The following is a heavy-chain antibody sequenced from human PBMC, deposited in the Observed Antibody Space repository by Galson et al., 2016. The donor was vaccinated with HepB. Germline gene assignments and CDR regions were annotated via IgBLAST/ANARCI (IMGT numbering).Heavy chain of an antibody. V-gene: IGHV3-30*04. CDR3: ARDRSARWGWFDP. D-gene: IGHD2-15*01. CDR1: GFTFSSYA. J-gene: IGHJ5*02. Sequence: SLRLSCAASGFTFSSYAMHWVRQAPGKGLEWVAAISYDGSNKYYADSVKGRFTISRDNSKNTLYLQMNSLRAEDTAVYYCARDRSARWGWFDPWGQGTLVTVSS. CDR2: ISYDGSNK.